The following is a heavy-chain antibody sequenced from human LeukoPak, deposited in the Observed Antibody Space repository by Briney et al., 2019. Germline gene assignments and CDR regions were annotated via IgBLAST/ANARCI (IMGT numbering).Heavy chain of an antibody. Sequence: PSETLSLTCAVYGGSFSGYYWSWIRQPPGKGLEWIGFIYHSGITNYNPSLKSRVTISVDTSKNQFSLNLSSVTAADTAVYYCARDERSDTSGWHLGYWGQGTLVTVSS. V-gene: IGHV4-59*01. CDR3: ARDERSDTSGWHLGY. CDR1: GGSFSGYY. CDR2: IYHSGIT. J-gene: IGHJ4*02. D-gene: IGHD6-19*01.